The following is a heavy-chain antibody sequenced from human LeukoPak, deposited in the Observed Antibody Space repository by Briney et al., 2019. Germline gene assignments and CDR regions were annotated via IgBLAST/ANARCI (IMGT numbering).Heavy chain of an antibody. CDR3: AKNNVDIVATTYDSYYYMDV. Sequence: ASVKVSCKASGYTFTGYYMHWVRQAPGQGLEWMGWINPNSGGTNYAQKFQGRVTMTRDTSIRTAYMELRRLRSDDTAVYYCAKNNVDIVATTYDSYYYMDVWGKGTTVTISS. CDR1: GYTFTGYY. CDR2: INPNSGGT. J-gene: IGHJ6*03. D-gene: IGHD5-12*01. V-gene: IGHV1-2*02.